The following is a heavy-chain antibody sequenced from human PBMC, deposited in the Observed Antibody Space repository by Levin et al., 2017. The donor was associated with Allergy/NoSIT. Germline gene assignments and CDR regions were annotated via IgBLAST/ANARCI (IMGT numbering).Heavy chain of an antibody. CDR3: AKVNYDFWSGVNLLDP. Sequence: GESLKISCAASGFTFSSYAMSWVRQAPGKGLEWVSAISGSGGSTYYADSVKGRFTISRDNSKNTLYLQMNSLRAEDTAVYYCAKVNYDFWSGVNLLDPWGQGTLVTVSS. CDR1: GFTFSSYA. D-gene: IGHD3-3*01. V-gene: IGHV3-23*01. J-gene: IGHJ5*02. CDR2: ISGSGGST.